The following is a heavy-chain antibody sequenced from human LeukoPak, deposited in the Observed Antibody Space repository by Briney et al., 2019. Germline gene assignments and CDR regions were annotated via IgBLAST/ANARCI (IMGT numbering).Heavy chain of an antibody. J-gene: IGHJ4*02. Sequence: PGGSLRLSCATSGFSFGSYAMSWVRQAPGKGLEWVSSISGSGMLTYYADSAKGRFTISRGNAKNTLFLQMTSLRAEDTAVYYCVRGNSGSRTTPFDYWGQGTLVTVFS. CDR1: GFSFGSYA. CDR2: ISGSGMLT. D-gene: IGHD1-26*01. CDR3: VRGNSGSRTTPFDY. V-gene: IGHV3-23*01.